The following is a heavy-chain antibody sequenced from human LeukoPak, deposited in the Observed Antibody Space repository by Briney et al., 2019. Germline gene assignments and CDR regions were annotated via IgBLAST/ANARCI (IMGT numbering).Heavy chain of an antibody. CDR2: INPSGGST. V-gene: IGHV1-46*01. J-gene: IGHJ3*02. D-gene: IGHD3-22*01. CDR3: ARDPLPYYDSSGYYEGAFDI. Sequence: ASVKVSCTASGSTFTSSYMHWVRQAPGQGLEWMGIINPSGGSTSYAQKFQGRVTMTGDTSTSTVYMELSSLRSEDTAVYYCARDPLPYYDSSGYYEGAFDIWGQGTMVTVSS. CDR1: GSTFTSSY.